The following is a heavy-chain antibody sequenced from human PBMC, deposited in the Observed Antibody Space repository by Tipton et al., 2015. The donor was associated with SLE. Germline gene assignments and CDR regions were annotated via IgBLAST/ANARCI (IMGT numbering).Heavy chain of an antibody. J-gene: IGHJ4*02. D-gene: IGHD1-26*01. CDR1: GLTFSKHW. CDR3: ANLGSACGFDF. Sequence: SLRLSCAASGLTFSKHWMTWVRQASGKGLEWVANIKEDGSEKFYADSVRGRFTISRDNAKNSLYLEMKSLRAEDTATYFCANLGSACGFDFWGQGTLVTVAS. CDR2: IKEDGSEK. V-gene: IGHV3-7*01.